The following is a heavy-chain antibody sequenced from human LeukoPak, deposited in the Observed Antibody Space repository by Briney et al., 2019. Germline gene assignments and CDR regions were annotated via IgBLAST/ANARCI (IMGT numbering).Heavy chain of an antibody. CDR2: ISGSGGST. Sequence: GGSLRLSCAASGFTFSSYAMSWVRQAPGKGLEWVSAISGSGGSTYYADSVKGRFTISRDNAKNSLYLQMNSLRGEDTAFYYCAKWSTSNFGDFGHFDYWGQGTLVTVSS. V-gene: IGHV3-23*01. J-gene: IGHJ4*02. CDR3: AKWSTSNFGDFGHFDY. D-gene: IGHD4-17*01. CDR1: GFTFSSYA.